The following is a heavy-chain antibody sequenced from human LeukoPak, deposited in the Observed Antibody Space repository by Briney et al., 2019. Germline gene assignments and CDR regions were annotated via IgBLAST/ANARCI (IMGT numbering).Heavy chain of an antibody. Sequence: ASVKVSCKASGYTFTSYYMHWVRQAPGQGLEWMGIINTSGGSTSYAQKFQGRVTMTRDTSTSTVYMELSSLRSEDTAVYYCARAQLRWGELSPKRYYYGMDVWGQGTTVTVSS. CDR3: ARAQLRWGELSPKRYYYGMDV. CDR1: GYTFTSYY. D-gene: IGHD3-16*02. V-gene: IGHV1-46*01. J-gene: IGHJ6*02. CDR2: INTSGGST.